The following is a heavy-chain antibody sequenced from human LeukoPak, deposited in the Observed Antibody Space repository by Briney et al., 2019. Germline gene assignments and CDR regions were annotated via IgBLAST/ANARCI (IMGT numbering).Heavy chain of an antibody. V-gene: IGHV1-69*04. Sequence: SVKVSCTASGGTFSSYTISWGRQAPGQGLEWMGRIIPILGIANYAQKFQGRVTITADKSTSTAYMELSSLRSEDTAVYYCARDHPVGHSSGWYPFDYWGQGTLVTVSS. D-gene: IGHD6-19*01. CDR2: IIPILGIA. CDR3: ARDHPVGHSSGWYPFDY. J-gene: IGHJ4*02. CDR1: GGTFSSYT.